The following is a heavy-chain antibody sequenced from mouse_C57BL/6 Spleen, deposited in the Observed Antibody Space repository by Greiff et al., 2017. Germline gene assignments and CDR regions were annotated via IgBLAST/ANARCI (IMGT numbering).Heavy chain of an antibody. CDR1: GYTFTSYW. CDR2: IHPNSGST. J-gene: IGHJ2*01. V-gene: IGHV1-64*01. Sequence: QVHVKQPGAELVKPGASVKLSCKASGYTFTSYWMHWVKQRPGQGLEWIGMIHPNSGSTNYNEKFKSKATLTVDKSSSTAYMQLSSLTSEDSAVYYCARGEGYDYPFDYWGQGTTLTVSS. D-gene: IGHD2-4*01. CDR3: ARGEGYDYPFDY.